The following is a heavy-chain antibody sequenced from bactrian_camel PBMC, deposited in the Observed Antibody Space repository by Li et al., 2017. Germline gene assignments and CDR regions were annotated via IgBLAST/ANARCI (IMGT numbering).Heavy chain of an antibody. CDR1: GFASATFGHPC. V-gene: IGHV3S1*01. D-gene: IGHD3*01. CDR3: TKDRSYGTRNWVQST. Sequence: HVQLVESGGGSAHAGGSLKLSCVASGFASATFGHPCMAWFRQAPGKGLEWVSLISSSGGSTLYADSVKGRFTISRDNAKNTLYLQMNTLKPEDTAMYYCTKDRSYGTRNWVQSTRGQGTQVTVS. CDR2: ISSSGGST. J-gene: IGHJ4*01.